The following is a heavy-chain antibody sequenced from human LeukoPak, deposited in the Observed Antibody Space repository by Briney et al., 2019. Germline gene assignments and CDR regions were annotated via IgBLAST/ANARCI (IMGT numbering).Heavy chain of an antibody. CDR3: ARGEWFGELLPYFDY. V-gene: IGHV4-31*03. Sequence: SETLSLTCTVSSGSISSGGYYWSWIRQHPGKGLEWIGYIYYSGSTYYNPSLKSRVTISVDTSKNQLSLKLSSVTAADTAVYYCARGEWFGELLPYFDYWGQGTLVTVSS. J-gene: IGHJ4*02. CDR2: IYYSGST. CDR1: SGSISSGGYY. D-gene: IGHD3-10*01.